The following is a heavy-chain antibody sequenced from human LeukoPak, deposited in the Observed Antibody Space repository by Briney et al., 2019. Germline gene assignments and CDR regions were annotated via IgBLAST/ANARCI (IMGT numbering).Heavy chain of an antibody. CDR1: GYTFTGYY. D-gene: IGHD1-26*01. CDR3: ARDSGSGSYFDY. Sequence: ASVKVSCTASGYTFTGYYMHWVRQAPGQGLEWMGWINPNSGGTNYAQKFQGRVTMTRDTSISTAYMELSRLRSDDTAVYYCARDSGSGSYFDYWGQGTLVTVSS. J-gene: IGHJ4*02. CDR2: INPNSGGT. V-gene: IGHV1-2*02.